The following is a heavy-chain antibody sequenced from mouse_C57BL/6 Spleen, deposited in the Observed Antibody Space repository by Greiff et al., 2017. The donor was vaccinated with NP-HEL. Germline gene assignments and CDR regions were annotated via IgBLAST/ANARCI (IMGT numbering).Heavy chain of an antibody. CDR3: ARYIDNGYLFAY. CDR2: IHPYSGST. J-gene: IGHJ3*01. V-gene: IGHV1-64*01. D-gene: IGHD2-3*01. CDR1: GYTFTSYW. Sequence: QVQLQQPGAELVKPGASVKLSCKASGYTFTSYWMHWVKQRPGQGLEWIGMIHPYSGSTNYNEKFKSKATLTVDKSSSTAYMQLSSLTSEDSAVYYCARYIDNGYLFAYWGQGTLVTVST.